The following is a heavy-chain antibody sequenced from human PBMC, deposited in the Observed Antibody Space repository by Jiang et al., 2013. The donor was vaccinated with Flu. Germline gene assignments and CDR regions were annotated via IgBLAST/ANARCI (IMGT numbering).Heavy chain of an antibody. CDR2: IYPGDSDT. J-gene: IGHJ4*02. Sequence: GAEVKKPGESLKISCKGSGYSFTSYWIGWVRQMPGKGLEWMGIIYPGDSDTRYSPSFQGQVTISADKSINTAYLQWGSLKASDSAMYYCATLPYGDYEGVDHWGQGTLVTVSS. CDR3: ATLPYGDYEGVDH. CDR1: GYSFTSYW. V-gene: IGHV5-51*01. D-gene: IGHD4-17*01.